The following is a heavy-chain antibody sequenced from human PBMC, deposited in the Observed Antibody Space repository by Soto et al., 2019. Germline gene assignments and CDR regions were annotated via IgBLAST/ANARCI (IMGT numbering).Heavy chain of an antibody. CDR1: GFTFSSYA. V-gene: IGHV3-23*01. CDR2: ISGSGGST. CDR3: AKETWGYCSSTSCSSDY. Sequence: EVQLLESGGGLVQPGGSLRLSCAASGFTFSSYAMSWVRQAPGKGLEWVSAISGSGGSTYYADSVKGRFTISRDNSKNTLYLQMNSLRAEDTAVYSCAKETWGYCSSTSCSSDYWGQGTLVTVSS. J-gene: IGHJ4*02. D-gene: IGHD2-2*01.